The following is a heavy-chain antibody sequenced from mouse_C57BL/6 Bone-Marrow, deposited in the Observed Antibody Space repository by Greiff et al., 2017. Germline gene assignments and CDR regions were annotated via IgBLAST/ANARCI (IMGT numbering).Heavy chain of an antibody. D-gene: IGHD2-5*01. Sequence: QVQLQQPGAELVKPGASVKLSCKASGYTFTSYWMHWVKQRPGQGLEWIGMIHPKSGSTNYNEKFKSKAPLTVDKSSSTAYMQLSSLTSEDSAVYYWARTDYSNAMDNWGKGTSVTVSP. CDR1: GYTFTSYW. CDR3: ARTDYSNAMDN. J-gene: IGHJ4*01. CDR2: IHPKSGST. V-gene: IGHV1-64*01.